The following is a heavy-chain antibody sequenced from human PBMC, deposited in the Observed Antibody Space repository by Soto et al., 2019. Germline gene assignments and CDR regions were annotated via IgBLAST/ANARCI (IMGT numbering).Heavy chain of an antibody. J-gene: IGHJ4*02. Sequence: ASVKVSCKASGYTFTGYYMHWVRQAPGQGLEWMGWINPNIGGTNYAQKFQGRVTRTRDRSISTAYMEVSRLRSDDTAVYYCARFVGQLGFDYWGQGTLLTVSS. CDR1: GYTFTGYY. CDR2: INPNIGGT. CDR3: ARFVGQLGFDY. V-gene: IGHV1-2*02. D-gene: IGHD6-13*01.